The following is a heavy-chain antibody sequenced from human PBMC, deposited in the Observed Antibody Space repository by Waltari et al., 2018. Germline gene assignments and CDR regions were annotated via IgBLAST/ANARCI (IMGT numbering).Heavy chain of an antibody. CDR1: GGSLSAYY. Sequence: QVQLKQWGAGLLKPPETLPIPSADYGGSLSAYYWRWIRTPPGKGLEWIGEINHSGSTNYNPSRKSRVTISVDTSKNQFSLKLSSVAAADTAVYYCARRAAVAAAGRYYYYYYMDVWGKGTTVTVSS. V-gene: IGHV4-34*01. J-gene: IGHJ6*03. CDR3: ARRAAVAAAGRYYYYYYMDV. CDR2: INHSGST. D-gene: IGHD6-13*01.